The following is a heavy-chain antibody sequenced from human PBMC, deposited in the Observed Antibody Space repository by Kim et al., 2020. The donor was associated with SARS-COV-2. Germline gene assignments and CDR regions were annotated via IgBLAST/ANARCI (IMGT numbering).Heavy chain of an antibody. CDR3: GREPAN. V-gene: IGHV3-11*01. Sequence: GGSLRLSCAASGFSFSDYHMSWIRRAPGKGREWVAYINSDGSSMKYADSVNGRFTISRDNAKKSLSLQMNRLTPEDTAVYYCGREPANSGHGTLVTVSA. CDR1: GFSFSDYH. J-gene: IGHJ4*01. CDR2: INSDGSSM.